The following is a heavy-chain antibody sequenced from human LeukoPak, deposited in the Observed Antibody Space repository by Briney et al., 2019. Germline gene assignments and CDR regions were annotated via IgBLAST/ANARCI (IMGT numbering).Heavy chain of an antibody. Sequence: SSETLSLICTVSGGSISSYYWSWIRQPPGKGLEWIGYIYYSGSTNYNPSLKSRVTMSVDTSTNQFSLKLSSVTAADTAVYYCARVGGYNSPLDYWGQGTLVTVSS. CDR1: GGSISSYY. CDR3: ARVGGYNSPLDY. J-gene: IGHJ4*02. V-gene: IGHV4-59*01. D-gene: IGHD5-24*01. CDR2: IYYSGST.